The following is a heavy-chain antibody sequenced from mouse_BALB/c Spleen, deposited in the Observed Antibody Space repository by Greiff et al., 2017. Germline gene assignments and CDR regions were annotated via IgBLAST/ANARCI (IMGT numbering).Heavy chain of an antibody. CDR1: GFSLTGYG. J-gene: IGHJ1*01. D-gene: IGHD1-2*01. CDR2: IWGDGST. V-gene: IGHV2-6-7*01. CDR3: ASTTATHWYFDV. Sequence: VQGVESGPGLVAPSQSLSITCTVSGFSLTGYGVNWVRQPPGKGLEWLGMIWGDGSTDYNSALKSRLSISKDNSKSQVFLKMNSLQTDDTARYYGASTTATHWYFDVWGAGTTVTVSS.